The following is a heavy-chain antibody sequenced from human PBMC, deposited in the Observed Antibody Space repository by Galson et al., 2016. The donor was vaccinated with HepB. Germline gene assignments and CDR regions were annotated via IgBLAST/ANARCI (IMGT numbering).Heavy chain of an antibody. CDR1: GGSISSYY. CDR3: AREGDGYIIDH. J-gene: IGHJ4*02. CDR2: TDYSGST. Sequence: SETLSLTCIVSGGSISSYYWSWIRQPPGKGLEWIAYTDYSGSTNYNPYLKSRVTISVDTSKNQFSLKLSSVTAADTAVYYCAREGDGYIIDHWGQGTLVTVSS. D-gene: IGHD5-24*01. V-gene: IGHV4-59*01.